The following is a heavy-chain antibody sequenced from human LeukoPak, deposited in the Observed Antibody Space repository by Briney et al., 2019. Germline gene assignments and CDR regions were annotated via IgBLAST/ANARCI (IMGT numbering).Heavy chain of an antibody. Sequence: SETLSLTCTVSGYSITSGYYWGWIRQPPGKGLEWIGSIYLSGSTYCNPSLKSRVTISVDTSKNQFSLKLSSVTAADTAVYYCARGLYDILTGYYSNYFDYWGQGTLVTVSS. D-gene: IGHD3-9*01. CDR1: GYSITSGYY. J-gene: IGHJ4*02. V-gene: IGHV4-38-2*02. CDR2: IYLSGST. CDR3: ARGLYDILTGYYSNYFDY.